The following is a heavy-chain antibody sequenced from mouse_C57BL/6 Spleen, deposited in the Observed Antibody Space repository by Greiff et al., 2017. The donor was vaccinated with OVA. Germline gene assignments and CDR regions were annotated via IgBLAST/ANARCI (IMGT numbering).Heavy chain of an antibody. J-gene: IGHJ2*01. D-gene: IGHD1-1*01. CDR2: ICWDADK. CDR3: ARYYYGNYFDY. CDR1: GFSLSTSGMG. V-gene: IGHV8-12*01. Sequence: QVTLKVSGPGILQSSQTLSLTCSFSGFSLSTSGMGVSWIRQPSGKGLEWLARICWDADKRYNPSLKSRLTISKDTSRNQVFLKITSGDTADTATYYCARYYYGNYFDYWGQGTTLTVSS.